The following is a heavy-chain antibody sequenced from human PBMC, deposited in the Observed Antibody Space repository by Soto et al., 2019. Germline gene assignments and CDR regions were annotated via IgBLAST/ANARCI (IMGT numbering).Heavy chain of an antibody. D-gene: IGHD1-26*01. CDR1: GFTFSSYA. Sequence: GGSLRLSCAASGFTFSSYAMSWVRQAPGKGLEWVSAISGSGGSTYYADSVKGRFTISRDNSKNTLYLQMNSLRAEDTAVYYCAKDQEIVGATGEFDYWGQGTLVTVSS. CDR2: ISGSGGST. J-gene: IGHJ4*02. CDR3: AKDQEIVGATGEFDY. V-gene: IGHV3-23*01.